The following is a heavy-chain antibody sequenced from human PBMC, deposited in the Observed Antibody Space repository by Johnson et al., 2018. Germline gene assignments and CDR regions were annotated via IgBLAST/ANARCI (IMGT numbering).Heavy chain of an antibody. CDR1: GFSFSTYS. CDR2: VSSGSRYI. J-gene: IGHJ1*01. V-gene: IGHV3-21*01. CDR3: ARDISSGRSQKYKYFQH. Sequence: VQLVQSGGGVVQPGGSLRLSCAGSGFSFSTYSMNWVRQAPGKGLEWVSTVSSGSRYIYYADSVKGRFTVSRDDAKDSLYLQMNSLRVEDTAVYYCARDISSGRSQKYKYFQHWGQGSLVTVSS. D-gene: IGHD6-19*01.